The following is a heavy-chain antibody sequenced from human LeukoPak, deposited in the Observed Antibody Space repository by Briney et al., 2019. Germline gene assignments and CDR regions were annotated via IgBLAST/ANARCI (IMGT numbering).Heavy chain of an antibody. V-gene: IGHV4-39*01. CDR1: GDSITSSDHY. CDR2: VSHSGNT. CDR3: ARHLYYSASAFWYIDL. J-gene: IGHJ2*01. Sequence: PSETLSLTCTLSGDSITSSDHYWVWIRQSPGKGLEWIGGVSHSGNTYYKSSLRSRVTVSLDTSKNEFSLILTSVTAADTAEYYCARHLYYSASAFWYIDLWGRGTLVIVSP. D-gene: IGHD3-10*01.